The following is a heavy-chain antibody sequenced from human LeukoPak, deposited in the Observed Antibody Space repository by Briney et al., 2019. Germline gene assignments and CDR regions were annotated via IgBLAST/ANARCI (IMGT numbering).Heavy chain of an antibody. Sequence: GGSLRLSCAASGFTFDDYAMHWVRQAPGKGLEWVSGISWNSGSIGYADSVKGRFTISSDNAKNSPYLQMNSLRAEDTALYYCAKGRDGYNWADYWGQGTLVTVSS. D-gene: IGHD5-24*01. J-gene: IGHJ4*02. CDR3: AKGRDGYNWADY. CDR2: ISWNSGSI. CDR1: GFTFDDYA. V-gene: IGHV3-9*01.